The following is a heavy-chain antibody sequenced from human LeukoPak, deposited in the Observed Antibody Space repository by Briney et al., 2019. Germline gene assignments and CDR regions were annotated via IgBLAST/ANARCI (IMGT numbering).Heavy chain of an antibody. Sequence: GGSLRLSCAASGFTFSDYSMNWVRQAPGKGLEWISYIGIDSGNTNYADSVKGRFTISGDKAKNSLYLQMNSLRVEDTAVYYCAKGGHYDFWSGLNWFDPWGQGTLVTVSS. V-gene: IGHV3-48*01. D-gene: IGHD3-3*01. CDR3: AKGGHYDFWSGLNWFDP. CDR2: IGIDSGNT. CDR1: GFTFSDYS. J-gene: IGHJ5*02.